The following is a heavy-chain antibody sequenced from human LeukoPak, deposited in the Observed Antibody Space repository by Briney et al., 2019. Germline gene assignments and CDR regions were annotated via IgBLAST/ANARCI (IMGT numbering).Heavy chain of an antibody. CDR3: AREWGYGFDY. J-gene: IGHJ4*02. CDR1: GGSISSCDYY. CDR2: IYYSGSP. V-gene: IGHV4-30-4*08. Sequence: SETLSLTCTVPGGSISSCDYYWSWIRHPPGKGLEWIGYIYYSGSPYYNPSLKSRVTISVDTSKNQFSLKLSSVTAADTAVYYCAREWGYGFDYWGEGTLVTVSS. D-gene: IGHD5-12*01.